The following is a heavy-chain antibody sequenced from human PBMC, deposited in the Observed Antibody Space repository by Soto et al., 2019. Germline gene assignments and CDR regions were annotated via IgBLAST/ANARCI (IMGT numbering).Heavy chain of an antibody. V-gene: IGHV3-23*01. CDR1: GFAFRRDG. J-gene: IGHJ4*02. D-gene: IGHD4-17*01. CDR3: AKERATTTAFDY. CDR2: ITDNGGST. Sequence: EVQLLESGGGLVQAGGSLRLSCAASGFAFRRDGMSWVRQAPGKGLEWVSLITDNGGSTYYADSVKGRFTISRDNTKNTLFLQMNSLRAEDTAVYYCAKERATTTAFDYWGQGALVTVSS.